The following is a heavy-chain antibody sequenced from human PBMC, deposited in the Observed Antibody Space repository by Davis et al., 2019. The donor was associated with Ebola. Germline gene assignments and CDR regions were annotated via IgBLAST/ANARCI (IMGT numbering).Heavy chain of an antibody. Sequence: GESLKISCAASGFTFSSYWMSWVRQAPGKGLEWVANIKQEGSEKYYVDSVKGRFSISRDNAKNSLYLQMNSLRAEDTAVYYCARVLWNYFLGYWGQGTLVTVSS. CDR2: IKQEGSEK. CDR1: GFTFSSYW. J-gene: IGHJ4*02. CDR3: ARVLWNYFLGY. D-gene: IGHD1-7*01. V-gene: IGHV3-7*01.